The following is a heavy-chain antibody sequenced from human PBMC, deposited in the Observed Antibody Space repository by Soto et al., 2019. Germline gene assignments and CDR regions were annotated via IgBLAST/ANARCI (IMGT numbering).Heavy chain of an antibody. CDR2: INPNSGGT. D-gene: IGHD3-22*01. V-gene: IGHV1-2*04. CDR1: GYTFTGYY. Sequence: ASVKVSCKASGYTFTGYYMHWVRQAPGQGLEWMGWINPNSGGTNYAQKFQGWVTMTRDTSISTAYMELSRLRSDDTAVYYCARGGIVVVTPSTITWFDPWGQGTLVTVSS. CDR3: ARGGIVVVTPSTITWFDP. J-gene: IGHJ5*02.